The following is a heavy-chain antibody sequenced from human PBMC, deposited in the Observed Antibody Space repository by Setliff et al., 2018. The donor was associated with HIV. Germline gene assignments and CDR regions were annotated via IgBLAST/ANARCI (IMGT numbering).Heavy chain of an antibody. CDR2: IYFTGSS. CDR1: GGSISTYY. CDR3: ASPASGGSSGQYHY. Sequence: SETLSLTCTVSGGSISTYYWSWIRQPPGKGLEWIGSIYFTGSSDNNPSLKSRVTLSVDTSKNPFSLKLSSVTAADTAVYYCASPASGGSSGQYHYWGQGTLVTVSS. D-gene: IGHD6-19*01. J-gene: IGHJ4*02. V-gene: IGHV4-59*08.